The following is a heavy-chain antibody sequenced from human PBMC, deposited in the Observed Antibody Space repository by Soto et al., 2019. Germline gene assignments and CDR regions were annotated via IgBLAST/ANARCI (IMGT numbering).Heavy chain of an antibody. CDR1: GFTFSSYA. V-gene: IGHV3-23*01. Sequence: GGSLRLSCAASGFTFSSYAMSWVRQAPGKGLEWVSASSGSGGSTYYADSVKGRFTISRDNSKNTLYLQMNSLRAEDTAVYYCAKAPPYGDYRDNWFDPWGQGTLVTVSS. CDR2: SSGSGGST. J-gene: IGHJ5*02. CDR3: AKAPPYGDYRDNWFDP. D-gene: IGHD4-17*01.